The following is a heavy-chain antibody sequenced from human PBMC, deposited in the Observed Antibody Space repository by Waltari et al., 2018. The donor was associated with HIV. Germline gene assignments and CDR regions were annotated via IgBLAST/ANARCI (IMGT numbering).Heavy chain of an antibody. CDR1: GFTFSSYS. CDR2: ISSSSSTI. D-gene: IGHD6-6*01. V-gene: IGHV3-48*04. Sequence: EVQLVESGGGLVQPGGSLSLSCAASGFTFSSYSMNWVRQAPGKGLEWVSYISSSSSTIYYADSVKGRFTISRDNAKNSLYLQMNSLRAEDTAVYYCARDLLAARPRWFDPWGQGTLVTVSS. J-gene: IGHJ5*02. CDR3: ARDLLAARPRWFDP.